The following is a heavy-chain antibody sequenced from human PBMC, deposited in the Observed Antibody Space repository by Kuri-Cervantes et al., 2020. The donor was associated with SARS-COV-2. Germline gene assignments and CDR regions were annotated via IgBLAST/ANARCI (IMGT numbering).Heavy chain of an antibody. Sequence: ASVKVSCKASGYTFTSYGISWVRQAPGQGLEWMGWISAYNGNTNYAQKLQGRVTMTTDTSTSTAYMELRSLRSDDTAVHYCARPRGIVVVPAAMGGAFDIWGQGTMVTVSS. J-gene: IGHJ3*02. CDR1: GYTFTSYG. CDR2: ISAYNGNT. V-gene: IGHV1-18*01. D-gene: IGHD2-2*01. CDR3: ARPRGIVVVPAAMGGAFDI.